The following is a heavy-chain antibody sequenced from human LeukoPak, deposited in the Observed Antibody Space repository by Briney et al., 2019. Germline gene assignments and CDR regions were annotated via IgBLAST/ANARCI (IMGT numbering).Heavy chain of an antibody. CDR2: ITNNNGAM. J-gene: IGHJ4*02. D-gene: IGHD3-22*01. Sequence: PGGSLRLSCAASGFTFSDYYMGWIRQAPGKGLEWISYITNNNGAMFYAVSLEGRFTIFRDNAKNSLYLQMNSLRPDDTAVYYCARALADNRGYYLGFDYWGQGTLVTVSS. CDR1: GFTFSDYY. V-gene: IGHV3-11*04. CDR3: ARALADNRGYYLGFDY.